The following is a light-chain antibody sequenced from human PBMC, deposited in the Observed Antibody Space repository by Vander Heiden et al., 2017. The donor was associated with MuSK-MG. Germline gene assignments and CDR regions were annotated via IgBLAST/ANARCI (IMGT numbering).Light chain of an antibody. CDR3: ATWDDSLRAVV. J-gene: IGLJ3*02. CDR2: RNT. CDR1: SSNIGSNY. Sequence: QSVLTQPPSASGTPGQRVTISCSGSSSNIGSNYVYWYQHLPGTAPKLLIYRNTLRPSGVPDRFSGSKSGTSASLAITGLRSEDEADYYCATWDDSLRAVVFGGGTKLTGL. V-gene: IGLV1-47*01.